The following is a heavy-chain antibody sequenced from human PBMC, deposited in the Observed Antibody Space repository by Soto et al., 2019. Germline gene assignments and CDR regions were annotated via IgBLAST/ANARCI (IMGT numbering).Heavy chain of an antibody. D-gene: IGHD6-19*01. CDR2: IYYSGST. J-gene: IGHJ6*02. Sequence: SETLSLTCTVSGGSISSYYWSWIRQPPGKGLEWIGYIYYSGSTNYNPSLKSRVTISVDTSKNQFSLKLSSVTAADTAVYYCVRDVAVAGRYYYYGMDVWGQGTTVTVSS. V-gene: IGHV4-59*01. CDR3: VRDVAVAGRYYYYGMDV. CDR1: GGSISSYY.